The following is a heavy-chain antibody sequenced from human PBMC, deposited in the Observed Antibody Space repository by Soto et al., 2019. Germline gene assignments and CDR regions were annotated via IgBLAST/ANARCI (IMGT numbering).Heavy chain of an antibody. J-gene: IGHJ5*02. CDR3: AREISAGFGEPWLDP. CDR1: GFSVSSNY. D-gene: IGHD3-10*01. V-gene: IGHV3-53*01. CDR2: IYSDGRT. Sequence: GGSLRLSCAASGFSVSSNYMTWVRQASGKGLEWVSIIYSDGRTNYADSVKGRFTISRDNSKNTVYLQMTSLSADDTAVYYCAREISAGFGEPWLDPWGQGTLVTVSS.